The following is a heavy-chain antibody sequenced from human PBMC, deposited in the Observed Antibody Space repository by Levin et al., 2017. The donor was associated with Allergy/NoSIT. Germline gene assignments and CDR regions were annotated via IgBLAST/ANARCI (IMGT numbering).Heavy chain of an antibody. CDR3: ASQPNTVTHFDY. J-gene: IGHJ4*02. CDR2: IYYSGST. D-gene: IGHD4-11*01. CDR1: GGSISSSSYY. Sequence: PGGSLRLSCTVSGGSISSSSYYWGWIRQPPGKGLEWIGSIYYSGSTYYNPSLKSRVTISVDTSKNQFSLKLSSVTAADTAVYYCASQPNTVTHFDYWGQGTLVTVSS. V-gene: IGHV4-39*01.